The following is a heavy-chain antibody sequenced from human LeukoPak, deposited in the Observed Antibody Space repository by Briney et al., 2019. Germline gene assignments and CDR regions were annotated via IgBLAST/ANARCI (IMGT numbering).Heavy chain of an antibody. Sequence: GGSLRLSCVASGFTLSSYCMHWVRQSPGKGLVWVSRINNDGSSTTYADSVKGRFTIFRDNAKNTLYLQMNSLRADDTAVYFCARTRVKDFDYWGQGTLVTVSS. CDR2: INNDGSST. CDR3: ARTRVKDFDY. CDR1: GFTLSSYC. V-gene: IGHV3-74*01. D-gene: IGHD4-11*01. J-gene: IGHJ4*02.